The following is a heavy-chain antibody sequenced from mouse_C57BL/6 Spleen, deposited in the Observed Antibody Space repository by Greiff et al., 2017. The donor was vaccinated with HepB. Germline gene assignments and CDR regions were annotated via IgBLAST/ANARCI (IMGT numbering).Heavy chain of an antibody. V-gene: IGHV1-55*01. CDR2: IYPGSGST. D-gene: IGHD1-1*01. Sequence: VQLQQSGAELVKPGASVKMSCKASGYTFTSYWITWVKQRPGQGLEWIGDIYPGSGSTNYNEKFKSKATLTVDTSSSTAYMQLSSLTSEDSAFYYCAIRSAAMDYWGQRTSVTVSS. CDR3: AIRSAAMDY. CDR1: GYTFTSYW. J-gene: IGHJ4*01.